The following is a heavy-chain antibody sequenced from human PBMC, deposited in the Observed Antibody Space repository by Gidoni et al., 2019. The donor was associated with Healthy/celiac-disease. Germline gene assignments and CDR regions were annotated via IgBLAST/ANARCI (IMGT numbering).Heavy chain of an antibody. J-gene: IGHJ4*02. CDR3: AKQHYYDSSGYSPFDY. CDR1: GFTFSSYA. V-gene: IGHV3-23*01. Sequence: EVQLLESGGGLVQPGGSLRLSCAASGFTFSSYAMSWVRQAPGKGLEWVSAISGSGGSTYCADSVKGRFTISRDNSKNTLYLQMNSLRAEDTAVYYCAKQHYYDSSGYSPFDYWGQGTLVTVSS. CDR2: ISGSGGST. D-gene: IGHD3-22*01.